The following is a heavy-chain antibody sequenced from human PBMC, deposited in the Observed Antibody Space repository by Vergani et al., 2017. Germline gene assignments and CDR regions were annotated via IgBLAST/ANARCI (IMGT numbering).Heavy chain of an antibody. D-gene: IGHD2-2*01. CDR3: ARDSRYCSSTSGYVGRDWFDP. Sequence: QVQLVQSGAEVKKPGASVKVSCKASGYTFTSYYMHWVRQAPGQGLEWMGIINPSGGSTSYAQKFQGRVTMTRDTSTSTVYMELGSLRSEDTAVYYCARDSRYCSSTSGYVGRDWFDPWGQGTLVTVSS. CDR2: INPSGGST. V-gene: IGHV1-46*01. CDR1: GYTFTSYY. J-gene: IGHJ5*02.